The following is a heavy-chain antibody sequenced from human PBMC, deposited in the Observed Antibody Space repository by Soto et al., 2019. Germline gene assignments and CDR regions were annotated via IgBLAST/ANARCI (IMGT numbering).Heavy chain of an antibody. J-gene: IGHJ4*02. CDR3: ARDHGSWYIDY. Sequence: ASVNVSCQASGYTFTSYYMHCVRQAPGQGLEWMGIINPSGGSTSYAQKFQGRVTMTRDTSTSTVYMELSSLRSEDTAVYYCARDHGSWYIDYWGQGTLVTVSS. D-gene: IGHD6-13*01. CDR1: GYTFTSYY. CDR2: INPSGGST. V-gene: IGHV1-46*01.